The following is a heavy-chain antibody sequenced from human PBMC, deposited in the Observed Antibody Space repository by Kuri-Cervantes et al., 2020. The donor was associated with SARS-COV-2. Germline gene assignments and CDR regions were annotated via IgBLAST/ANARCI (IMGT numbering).Heavy chain of an antibody. V-gene: IGHV3-48*01. Sequence: GGSLRLSCGASGFTFSTYSMNWVRQAPGKGLEWVSYISSGSSTIYYADSVKGRFTISRDNARNSLYLQMNSLRAEDTAVYYCARDPHITLIRGAYFDLWGRGTLVTVSS. CDR2: ISSGSSTI. CDR3: ARDPHITLIRGAYFDL. D-gene: IGHD3-10*01. J-gene: IGHJ2*01. CDR1: GFTFSTYS.